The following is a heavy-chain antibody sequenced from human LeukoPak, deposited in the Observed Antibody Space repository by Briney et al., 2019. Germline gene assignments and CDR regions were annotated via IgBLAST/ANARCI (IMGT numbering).Heavy chain of an antibody. CDR2: IIPILGTA. Sequence: VKVSCKTYGGTFSSYAIIWVRQAPGQGLEWMGGIIPILGTANYAQKFQGRVTITTDESTSTVYMELRSLRSEDTAVYYCASTPLYYYYMDVWGLGTTVTVSS. J-gene: IGHJ6*03. CDR1: GGTFSSYA. CDR3: ASTPLYYYYMDV. V-gene: IGHV1-69*13.